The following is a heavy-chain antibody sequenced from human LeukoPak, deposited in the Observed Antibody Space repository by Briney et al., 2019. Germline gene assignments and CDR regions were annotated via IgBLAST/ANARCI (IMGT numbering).Heavy chain of an antibody. V-gene: IGHV3-33*01. D-gene: IGHD6-19*01. CDR3: ARDHSSGWYSDYFDY. J-gene: IGHJ4*02. CDR1: GFTFSSYG. Sequence: PGGSLRLSCAASGFTFSSYGMHGVRQAPGKGLEWVAVIWYDGSNKYYADSVKGRFTISRDNSKNTLYLQMNSLRAEDTAVYYCARDHSSGWYSDYFDYWGQGTLVTVSS. CDR2: IWYDGSNK.